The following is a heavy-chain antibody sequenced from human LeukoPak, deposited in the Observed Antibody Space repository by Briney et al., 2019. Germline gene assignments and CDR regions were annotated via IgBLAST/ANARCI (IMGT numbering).Heavy chain of an antibody. J-gene: IGHJ6*03. CDR2: IIPILGIS. V-gene: IGHV1-69*04. CDR3: ARVVPAANGPYYYYMDV. Sequence: ASVKVSCKASGGTFSSYAISWVRQAPGQGLEWMGRIIPILGISNYAQKFQGRVTITADKSTSTAYMELSSLRSEDTAVYYCARVVPAANGPYYYYMDVWGKGTTVTVSS. CDR1: GGTFSSYA. D-gene: IGHD2-2*01.